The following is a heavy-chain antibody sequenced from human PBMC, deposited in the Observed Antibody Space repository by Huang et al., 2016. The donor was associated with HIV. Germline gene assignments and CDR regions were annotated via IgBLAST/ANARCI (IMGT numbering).Heavy chain of an antibody. J-gene: IGHJ3*01. Sequence: QTRLQESGPGLVKPSETLSLTCTVSGGSISSRTYYWAWIRQHPGKGLAWIGNFDYMGVNYYSPALSRRITMSLDTSKNQFSLGLTSVTAADTAVYYCARGGSHFAGWDGFPVHPLDLWGRGTMVTVSS. CDR3: ARGGSHFAGWDGFPVHPLDL. D-gene: IGHD3-10*01. CDR2: FDYMGVN. CDR1: GGSISSRTYY. V-gene: IGHV4-39*01.